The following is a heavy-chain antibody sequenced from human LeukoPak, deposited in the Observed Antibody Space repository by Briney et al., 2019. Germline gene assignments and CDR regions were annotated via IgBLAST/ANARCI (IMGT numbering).Heavy chain of an antibody. V-gene: IGHV4-30-4*01. CDR1: GGSISSGDYY. J-gene: IGHJ5*02. D-gene: IGHD3-22*01. CDR2: MYYSGST. Sequence: SQTLSLTCTVSGGSISSGDYYWSWIRQPPGKGLEWIAYMYYSGSTYYNPSLKSRVTMSADTSKNQLSLKLSSVTAADTAVYYCARPYYYDSRIDPWGQGILGTVSS. CDR3: ARPYYYDSRIDP.